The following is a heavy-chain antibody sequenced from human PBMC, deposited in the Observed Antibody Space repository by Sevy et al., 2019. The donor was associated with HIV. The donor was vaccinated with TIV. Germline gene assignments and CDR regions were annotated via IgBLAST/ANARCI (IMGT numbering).Heavy chain of an antibody. D-gene: IGHD3-10*02. CDR3: VRDDSYVFDF. CDR2: IAGTTSHI. Sequence: GGSLRLSCAASGFTFSYFSLNWVRQAPGKGLEWIAYIAGTTSHIYYSGSVKGRVTISRDNAKNSVYLQMSSLRAEDTAIYYCVRDDSYVFDFWGQGALVTVSS. CDR1: GFTFSYFS. J-gene: IGHJ4*02. V-gene: IGHV3-48*01.